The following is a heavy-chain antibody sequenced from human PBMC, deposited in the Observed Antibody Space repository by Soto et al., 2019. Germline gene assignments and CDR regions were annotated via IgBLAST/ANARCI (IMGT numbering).Heavy chain of an antibody. J-gene: IGHJ4*02. CDR3: ARSIVVVPAVDY. Sequence: SETLSLTCTVSGVSISSGGYYWSWIRQHPGKGLEWIGYIYYSGSTYYNPSLKSRVTISVDTSKNQFSLKLSSVTAADTAVYYCARSIVVVPAVDYWGQGTLVTVSS. CDR2: IYYSGST. V-gene: IGHV4-31*03. CDR1: GVSISSGGYY. D-gene: IGHD2-2*01.